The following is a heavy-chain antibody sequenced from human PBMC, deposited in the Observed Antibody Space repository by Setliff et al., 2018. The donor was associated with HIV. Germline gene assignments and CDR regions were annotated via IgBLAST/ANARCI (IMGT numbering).Heavy chain of an antibody. CDR2: IIHAFGKQ. V-gene: IGHV1-69*04. CDR3: ARAHDYGDFLDAFDI. J-gene: IGHJ3*02. D-gene: IGHD4-17*01. CDR1: GGTFSSYA. Sequence: SVKVSCKASGGTFSSYAISWVRQAPGQGLEWVARIIHAFGKQNYAQNFQGRVTITADKSTNTAYMELSSLRSEDTAVYFCARAHDYGDFLDAFDIWGQGTMVTVSS.